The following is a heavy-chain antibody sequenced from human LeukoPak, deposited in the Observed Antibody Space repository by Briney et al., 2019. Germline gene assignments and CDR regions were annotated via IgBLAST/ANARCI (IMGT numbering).Heavy chain of an antibody. J-gene: IGHJ6*03. CDR2: IYTSGST. CDR1: GGSISSGSYY. V-gene: IGHV4-61*02. CDR3: ARAIYDILTGYYYYMDV. D-gene: IGHD3-9*01. Sequence: SETLSLTCTVSGGSISSGSYYWSWIRQPAGKGLEWIGRIYTSGSTNYNPSLKSRVTISVDTSKNQFSLKLSSVTAADTAVYYCARAIYDILTGYYYYMDVWGKGTTVTISS.